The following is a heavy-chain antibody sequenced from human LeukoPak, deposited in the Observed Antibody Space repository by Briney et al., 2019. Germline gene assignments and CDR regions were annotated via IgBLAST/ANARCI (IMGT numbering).Heavy chain of an antibody. V-gene: IGHV4-30-4*01. D-gene: IGHD3-10*01. CDR3: ARVPMGWGYHFDY. Sequence: PSETLSLTCTVSRGSIISEYWGWIRQPPGQGLKWIGYIYYSGSTYYNPFLQSVVSISVDTSKNEFSVKLSSVAAADTAVYYCARVPMGWGYHFDYWGQGTLVTVSS. CDR2: IYYSGST. CDR1: RGSIISEY. J-gene: IGHJ4*02.